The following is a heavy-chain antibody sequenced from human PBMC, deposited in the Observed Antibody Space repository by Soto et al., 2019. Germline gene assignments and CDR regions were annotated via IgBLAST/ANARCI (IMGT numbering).Heavy chain of an antibody. J-gene: IGHJ6*02. Sequence: SETLSLTCTVSGGSISSYYWSWIRQPPGKGLEWIGYIYYSGSTNYNPSLKSRVTISVDTSKNQFSLKLSSVTAADTAVYYCARDRITMVRGVKQYYYYYGMDVWGQGTTVTVSS. D-gene: IGHD3-10*01. CDR2: IYYSGST. V-gene: IGHV4-59*01. CDR1: GGSISSYY. CDR3: ARDRITMVRGVKQYYYYYGMDV.